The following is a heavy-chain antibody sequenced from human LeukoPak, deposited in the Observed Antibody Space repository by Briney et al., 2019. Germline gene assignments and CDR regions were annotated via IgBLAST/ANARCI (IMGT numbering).Heavy chain of an antibody. CDR1: GFTFSNYR. Sequence: GRSLRLSCAASGFTFSNYRMHWVRQAPGKGLEWVAFMQYDGSDKLFADSVKGRFTISRDNSKNTLYLQMNSLRAEDTAVYYCTKDQQLEPFDYWGQGTLVTVSS. V-gene: IGHV3-30*02. CDR3: TKDQQLEPFDY. D-gene: IGHD1-1*01. J-gene: IGHJ4*02. CDR2: MQYDGSDK.